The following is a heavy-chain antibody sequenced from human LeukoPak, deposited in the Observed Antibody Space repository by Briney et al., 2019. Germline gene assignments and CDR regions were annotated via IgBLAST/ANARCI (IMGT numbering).Heavy chain of an antibody. V-gene: IGHV3-21*01. CDR3: ARDLSEYSSGFDP. D-gene: IGHD6-6*01. CDR1: GFTFTSYS. CDR2: ISSSSSYI. Sequence: AGGSLRLSCAASGFTFTSYSINWVRQAPGKGLEWVSSISSSSSYIYYADSVKGRFTISRDNAKNSLYLQMNSLRAEDTAVYYCARDLSEYSSGFDPWGQGTLVTVSS. J-gene: IGHJ5*02.